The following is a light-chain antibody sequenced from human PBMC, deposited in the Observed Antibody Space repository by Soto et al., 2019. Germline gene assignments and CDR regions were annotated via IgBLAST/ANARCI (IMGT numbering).Light chain of an antibody. CDR3: QHYNVYPWT. CDR1: QSIRSW. J-gene: IGKJ1*01. Sequence: DIHMTQSPSILSSSFGDRVTITFLASQSIRSWLAWYQQKPGKAPKLLIYDAYSLESGVPSRFSGSGSGTEFTLTISSLQPDDFATYYCQHYNVYPWTFGQGTKVDIK. V-gene: IGKV1-5*01. CDR2: DAY.